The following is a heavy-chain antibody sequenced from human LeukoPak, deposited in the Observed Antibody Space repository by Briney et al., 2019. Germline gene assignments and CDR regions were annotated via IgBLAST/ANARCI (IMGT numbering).Heavy chain of an antibody. D-gene: IGHD3-9*01. CDR3: ASGDYDILTGYYSLPSS. CDR1: GGSISSGDYY. Sequence: SQTLSLTCTVSGGSISSGDYYWTWIRQPPGKGLEWIRYIYHSGSTYYNPSLKSRVTISVDRSKNQFSLKLTSVTAADTAVYYCASGDYDILTGYYSLPSSWGQGTLVTVSS. V-gene: IGHV4-30-2*01. J-gene: IGHJ5*02. CDR2: IYHSGST.